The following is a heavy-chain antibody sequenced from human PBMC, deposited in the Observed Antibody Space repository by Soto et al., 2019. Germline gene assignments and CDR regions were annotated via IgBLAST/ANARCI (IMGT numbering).Heavy chain of an antibody. CDR1: GFTFSTYP. CDR3: TRDTCGSECYFDY. Sequence: GGSLRLSXSATGFTFSTYPMHWVRQAPGKGLEYVSTISRTGADTHYADSVKGRFTISRDNSKNTLYLQMSSLRPEDTAVYYCTRDTCGSECYFDYWGQGTLVTVPQ. D-gene: IGHD2-21*01. J-gene: IGHJ4*02. V-gene: IGHV3-64D*08. CDR2: ISRTGADT.